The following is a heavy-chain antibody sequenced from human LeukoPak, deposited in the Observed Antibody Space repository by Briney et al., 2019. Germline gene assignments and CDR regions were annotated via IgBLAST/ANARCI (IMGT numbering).Heavy chain of an antibody. V-gene: IGHV3-74*03. Sequence: GGSLRLSCAASGFTFSSYWMHWVRQAPGKGLVWVSRINSDGYSITYADSVKGRFTISRDNAKNTLYLQMNSLIAEDTAVYFCTRAGYSSGFDSWGQGTLVTVSS. CDR2: INSDGYSI. CDR1: GFTFSSYW. CDR3: TRAGYSSGFDS. J-gene: IGHJ5*01. D-gene: IGHD6-19*01.